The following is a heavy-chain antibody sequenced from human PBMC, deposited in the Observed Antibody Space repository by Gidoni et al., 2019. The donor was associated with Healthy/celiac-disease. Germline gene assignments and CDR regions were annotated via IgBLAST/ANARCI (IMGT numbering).Heavy chain of an antibody. J-gene: IGHJ4*02. CDR2: INPSGGST. CDR1: GYTFTSYY. D-gene: IGHD2-21*02. V-gene: IGHV1-46*03. CDR3: ARDAAVVTAIAQPQYFDY. Sequence: QVQLVQSGAEVKKPGASVKVSCKASGYTFTSYYMHWVRQAPGQGLEWMGIINPSGGSTSYAQKFQGRVTMTRDTSTSTVYMELSSLRSEDTAVYYCARDAAVVTAIAQPQYFDYWGQGTLVTVSS.